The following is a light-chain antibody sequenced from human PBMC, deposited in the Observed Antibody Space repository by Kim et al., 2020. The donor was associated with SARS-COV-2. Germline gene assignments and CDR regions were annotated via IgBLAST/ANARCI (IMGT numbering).Light chain of an antibody. CDR1: DGSIDGNY. CDR2: EDD. Sequence: GKTVTLSCTRIDGSIDGNYVQWYQQRPGGVPTAVIYEDDQRPSGVSDRFSGSIDNSSNSASLTISGLRTEDEADYYCQSYNRDNVLFGGGTQLTVL. J-gene: IGLJ2*01. CDR3: QSYNRDNVL. V-gene: IGLV6-57*03.